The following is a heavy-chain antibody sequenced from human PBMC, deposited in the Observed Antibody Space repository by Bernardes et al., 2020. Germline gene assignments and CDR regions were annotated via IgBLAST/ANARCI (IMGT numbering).Heavy chain of an antibody. V-gene: IGHV2-70*04. CDR1: GFSLSTSGMR. Sequence: PTLVKPTQTLTLTCTFSGFSLSTSGMRVSWIRQPPGKALEWLARIDWDDDKFYSTSLKTRLTISKDTSKNQVVLTMTNMDPVDTATYYCARIRDSSGWSDAFDIWGQGTMVTVSS. J-gene: IGHJ3*02. CDR3: ARIRDSSGWSDAFDI. CDR2: IDWDDDK. D-gene: IGHD6-19*01.